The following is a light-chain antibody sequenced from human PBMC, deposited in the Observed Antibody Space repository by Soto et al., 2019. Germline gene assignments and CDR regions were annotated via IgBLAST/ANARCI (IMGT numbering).Light chain of an antibody. CDR2: GNS. V-gene: IGLV1-40*01. Sequence: QSVLTQPPSVSGAPGQRVTISCTGSSSNIGAGYDVHWYQQFPGTAPKLLIYGNSNRPSGVPDRFSGSKSGTSASLAITGLQAEDEADYYCQSYDSSYVFGTGTKLTVL. CDR1: SSNIGAGYD. CDR3: QSYDSSYV. J-gene: IGLJ1*01.